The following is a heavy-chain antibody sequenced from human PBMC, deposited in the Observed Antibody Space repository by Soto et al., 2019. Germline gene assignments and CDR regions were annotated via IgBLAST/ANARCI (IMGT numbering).Heavy chain of an antibody. CDR2: INPSGGST. D-gene: IGHD3-16*02. CDR1: GYTFTSYY. J-gene: IGHJ4*02. V-gene: IGHV1-46*03. Sequence: ASVKVSCKASGYTFTSYYMHWVRQAPGQGLEWMGIINPSGGSTSYAQKFQGRVTMTRDTSTSTVYMELSSLRSEDTAVYYCARDLMITFGGVIVEYYFDYWGRGTLVTVPQ. CDR3: ARDLMITFGGVIVEYYFDY.